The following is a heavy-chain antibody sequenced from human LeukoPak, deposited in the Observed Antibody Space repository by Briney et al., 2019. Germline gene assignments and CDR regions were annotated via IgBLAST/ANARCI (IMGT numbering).Heavy chain of an antibody. Sequence: GGSLRLSCAASGFTFSTYSMHWVRQAPGKGLEWVSSISTSSSYIYYADSVKGLFTISRDNAKNSLFLQMSGLRAEDTAVYYCAREERRVSSRIDFWGQGTLVTVSS. CDR3: AREERRVSSRIDF. D-gene: IGHD1-26*01. J-gene: IGHJ4*02. CDR2: ISTSSSYI. CDR1: GFTFSTYS. V-gene: IGHV3-21*01.